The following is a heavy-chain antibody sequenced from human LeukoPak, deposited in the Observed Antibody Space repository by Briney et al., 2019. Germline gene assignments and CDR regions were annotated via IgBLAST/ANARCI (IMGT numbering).Heavy chain of an antibody. D-gene: IGHD3-3*01. V-gene: IGHV1-69*13. CDR2: IIPIFGTA. J-gene: IGHJ6*03. CDR3: ARDYDFWSGYYTSRGYSYYMDV. Sequence: SVKVSCKASGGTFSSYAISWVRQAPGQGLEWMGGIIPIFGTANYAQKFQGRVTINADESTSTAYMELSSLRSEDTAVYYCARDYDFWSGYYTSRGYSYYMDVWGKGTTVTVSS. CDR1: GGTFSSYA.